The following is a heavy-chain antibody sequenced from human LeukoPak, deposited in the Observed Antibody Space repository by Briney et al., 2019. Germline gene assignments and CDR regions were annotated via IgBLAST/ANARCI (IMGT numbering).Heavy chain of an antibody. Sequence: ASVKVSCKASGYTFTTYGISWVRQAPGQGPEWMGWISTYFVNTHYAQELQGRVTLTTDTSTSTAYMDLRSLRSDDTAVYYCARDGRGHWDTRIWYLGNWFDPWGQGTLVTVSS. CDR2: ISTYFVNT. J-gene: IGHJ5*02. D-gene: IGHD6-13*01. V-gene: IGHV1-18*01. CDR3: ARDGRGHWDTRIWYLGNWFDP. CDR1: GYTFTTYG.